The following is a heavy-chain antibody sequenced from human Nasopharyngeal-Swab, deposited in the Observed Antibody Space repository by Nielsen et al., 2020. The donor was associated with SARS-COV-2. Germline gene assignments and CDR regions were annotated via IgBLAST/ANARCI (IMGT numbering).Heavy chain of an antibody. CDR1: GFTFEPSG. CDR2: LSWKSESI. Sequence: GGSLRLSCAASGFTFEPSGMHWVLQPPGKGLEWFPLLSWKSESIGSVDSVRGRFRVSRDNPKKSLYLEMNSLRPDDTALYYCAKDGGSGSYGYDDFDIWGLGTMVTVSS. D-gene: IGHD1-26*01. J-gene: IGHJ3*02. CDR3: AKDGGSGSYGYDDFDI. V-gene: IGHV3-9*01.